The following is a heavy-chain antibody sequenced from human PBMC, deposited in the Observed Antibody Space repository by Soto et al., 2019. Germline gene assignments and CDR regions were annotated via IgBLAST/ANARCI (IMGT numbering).Heavy chain of an antibody. V-gene: IGHV4-38-2*01. Sequence: SSETLSLTCVVSGYSISSGYFWGWIRQPPGKALEFIGNIYYSGSTYYNPSLKSRASLSVDTSNNQFSLKLSSVTAADTAVYYCARGHPYYDFWSGSYYYGMDVWGQGTTVTVSS. CDR2: IYYSGST. CDR1: GYSISSGYF. CDR3: ARGHPYYDFWSGSYYYGMDV. D-gene: IGHD3-3*01. J-gene: IGHJ6*02.